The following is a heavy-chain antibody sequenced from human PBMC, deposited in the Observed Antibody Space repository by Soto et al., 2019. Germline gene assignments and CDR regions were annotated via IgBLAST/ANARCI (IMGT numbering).Heavy chain of an antibody. CDR3: ATGSGNSVYNFDN. CDR2: ISASGGST. V-gene: IGHV3-23*01. J-gene: IGHJ4*02. CDR1: AFTFSSYA. D-gene: IGHD3-10*01. Sequence: EVQLLESGGGLVQPGGSLRLSCAASAFTFSSYAMSWVRQAPGKGLEWVSAISASGGSTYYADSVKGRFTISRDSSKNTLYLQMNSLRADDTAVYYCATGSGNSVYNFDNWGQGTLVTVSS.